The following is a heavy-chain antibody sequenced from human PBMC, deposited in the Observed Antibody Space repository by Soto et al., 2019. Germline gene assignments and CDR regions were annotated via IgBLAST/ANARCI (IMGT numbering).Heavy chain of an antibody. CDR2: IYYSGST. V-gene: IGHV4-30-4*01. D-gene: IGHD5-18*01. CDR1: GGSISSGDYY. J-gene: IGHJ4*02. Sequence: SEALSLTCTVSGGSISSGDYYWSWIRQPPGKGLEWIGYIYYSGSTYYNPSLKGRVTISVDTSKNQFSLKLSSVTAADTAVYYCARGLDTAMVVFDYWGQGTLVTVSS. CDR3: ARGLDTAMVVFDY.